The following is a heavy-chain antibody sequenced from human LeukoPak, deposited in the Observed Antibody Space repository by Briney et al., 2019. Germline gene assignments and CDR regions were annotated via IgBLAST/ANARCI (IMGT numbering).Heavy chain of an antibody. V-gene: IGHV3-23*01. J-gene: IGHJ2*01. Sequence: GGSLRLSCSASGLSFSSYAMSWVRQAPGKGLEWVSTISGSGGTTYYADSVKGRFTISRDNSKNSQYLQMNSLRAEDTAVYYCAKVRLYSSSWYFDLWGRGTLVTVSS. D-gene: IGHD6-13*01. CDR2: ISGSGGTT. CDR3: AKVRLYSSSWYFDL. CDR1: GLSFSSYA.